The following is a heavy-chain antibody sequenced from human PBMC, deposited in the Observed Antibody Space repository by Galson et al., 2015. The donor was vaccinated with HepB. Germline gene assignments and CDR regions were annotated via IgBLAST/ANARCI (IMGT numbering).Heavy chain of an antibody. CDR2: IKSRTNGGTT. CDR3: TTSALRFLEWFFDY. Sequence: SLGLSCAGSGFRFRDAWLSWVRQAPGKGLEWVGRIKSRTNGGTTDYAVSVKGRFIISRDDSKNTLDLQMDSLKTEDTAVYYCTTSALRFLEWFFDYWGQGTLVTVS. J-gene: IGHJ4*02. CDR1: GFRFRDAW. D-gene: IGHD3-3*01. V-gene: IGHV3-15*01.